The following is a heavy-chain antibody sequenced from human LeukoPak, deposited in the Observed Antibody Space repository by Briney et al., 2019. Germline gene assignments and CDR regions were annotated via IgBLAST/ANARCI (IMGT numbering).Heavy chain of an antibody. Sequence: GGSLRLSCAASGFTFSSYWTSWVRQAPGKGLEWVANIKEDGREKYYVGSVKGRFTISRDNAKNSLYLQMNSLRAEDTAVYYCARAPHDYGGSSPFRFDLWGRGTLVTVSS. D-gene: IGHD4-23*01. CDR3: ARAPHDYGGSSPFRFDL. J-gene: IGHJ2*01. V-gene: IGHV3-7*02. CDR1: GFTFSSYW. CDR2: IKEDGREK.